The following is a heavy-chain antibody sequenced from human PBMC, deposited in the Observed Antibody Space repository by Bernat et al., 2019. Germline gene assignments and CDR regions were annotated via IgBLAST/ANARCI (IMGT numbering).Heavy chain of an antibody. CDR2: IWYDGSNK. Sequence: QVQLVESGGGVVQPGRSLRLSCAASGFTFSSYGMHWVRQAPGKGLEWVAVIWYDGSNKYYADSVKGRFTISRDNSKNTLYLQMNSLRAEDTAVYYCAREIIVVVPAALKGGQTATHNWFDPWGQGTLVTVSS. V-gene: IGHV3-33*01. J-gene: IGHJ5*02. CDR1: GFTFSSYG. CDR3: AREIIVVVPAALKGGQTATHNWFDP. D-gene: IGHD2-2*01.